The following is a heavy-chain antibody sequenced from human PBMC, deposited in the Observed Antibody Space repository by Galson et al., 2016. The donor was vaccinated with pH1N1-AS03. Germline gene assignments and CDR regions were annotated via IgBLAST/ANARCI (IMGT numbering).Heavy chain of an antibody. CDR3: GSDGEPASTDHYYYGVDV. D-gene: IGHD4-17*01. CDR2: ISPSGNT. J-gene: IGHJ6*02. V-gene: IGHV4-34*01. Sequence: ETLSLTCAVYGGSFSLYSWSWIRQPPGKGLEWIGEISPSGNTNYNPSLKSRVTLSLDASKNQFSLKLSSVTAADTAVYYCGSDGEPASTDHYYYGVDVWGQGTTVTVSS. CDR1: GGSFSLYS.